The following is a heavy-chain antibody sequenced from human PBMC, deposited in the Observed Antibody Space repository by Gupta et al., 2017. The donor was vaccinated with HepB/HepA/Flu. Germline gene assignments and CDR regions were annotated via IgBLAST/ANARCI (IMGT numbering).Heavy chain of an antibody. D-gene: IGHD1-26*01. V-gene: IGHV3-48*03. CDR1: GFTFSSYE. CDR2: IGRSVSTS. Sequence: EVQLVESGGGLVQPGGSLRLSCAVSGFTFSSYEMNWVRQAPGKGLEWVSYIGRSVSTSYYADSVKGRFTISRDNAKNSLYLQMNSLRAEDTAVYYCAREGVSGTYDDVFDIWGQGTVVTVS. J-gene: IGHJ3*02. CDR3: AREGVSGTYDDVFDI.